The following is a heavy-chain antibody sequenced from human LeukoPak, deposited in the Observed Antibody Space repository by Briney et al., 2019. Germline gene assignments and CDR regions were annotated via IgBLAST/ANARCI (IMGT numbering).Heavy chain of an antibody. CDR2: ISIRGGST. D-gene: IGHD1-14*01. CDR3: ANECPDGDYFDY. J-gene: IGHJ4*02. V-gene: IGHV3-23*01. CDR1: GLPYQLCA. Sequence: GGSVTLPCAPSGLPYQLCAMSWVRHAPRKVPQCVSCISIRGGSTHYAHSVKCLFTISRDNSKNTLYLQMNSLKAKDTGVYSCANECPDGDYFDYWGQGTLVTASS.